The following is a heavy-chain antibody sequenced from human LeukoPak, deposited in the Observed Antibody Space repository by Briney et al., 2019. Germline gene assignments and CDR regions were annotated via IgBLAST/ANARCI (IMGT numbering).Heavy chain of an antibody. V-gene: IGHV4-59*01. D-gene: IGHD6-6*01. CDR1: GDSISGYY. Sequence: SDTLSLTCTVSGDSISGYYWHWIRQPPGKGLEWIAYIFYSGSANYNPSLKSRVTISVDTSKNQFSLKLGSVTAADTAVYYCARDRSVSARLFDYWGQGTLVTVSP. J-gene: IGHJ4*02. CDR3: ARDRSVSARLFDY. CDR2: IFYSGSA.